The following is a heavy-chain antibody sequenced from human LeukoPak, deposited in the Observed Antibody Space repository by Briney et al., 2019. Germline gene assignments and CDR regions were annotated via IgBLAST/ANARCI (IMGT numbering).Heavy chain of an antibody. CDR2: VNPSGGSR. CDR3: ARDSLYCSTTSCHFDY. V-gene: IGHV1-46*01. D-gene: IGHD2-2*01. CDR1: GYTFTNYY. Sequence: ASVKVSCKASGYTFTNYYMHWVRQAPGEGLEWMGLVNPSGGSRSYAQKFQGRVTMTRDTSTSTVYMELSSLRSEDTAVYYCARDSLYCSTTSCHFDYWGQGTLVTVSS. J-gene: IGHJ4*02.